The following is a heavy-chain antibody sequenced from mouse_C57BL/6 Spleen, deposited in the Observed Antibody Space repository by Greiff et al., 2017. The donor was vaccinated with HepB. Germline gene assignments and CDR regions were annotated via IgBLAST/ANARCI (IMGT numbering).Heavy chain of an antibody. J-gene: IGHJ4*01. CDR3: AREGNYGYAMDY. V-gene: IGHV5-17*01. CDR2: ISSGSSTI. D-gene: IGHD2-1*01. Sequence: EVQRVESGGGLVKPGGSLKLSCAASGFTFSDYGMHWVRQTPEKGLEWVAYISSGSSTIYYADTVKGRCTISRDNAKNTLFLQMTSLRSEDTAMYYCAREGNYGYAMDYWGQGTSVTVSS. CDR1: GFTFSDYG.